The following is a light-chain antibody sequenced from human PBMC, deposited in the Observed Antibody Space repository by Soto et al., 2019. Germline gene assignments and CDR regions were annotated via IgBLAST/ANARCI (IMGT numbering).Light chain of an antibody. V-gene: IGLV1-47*01. Sequence: ELTQPPSVSVAPGQTARITCGGNNIGSKSVHWYQQFPGTAPKLLIYRNNQRPSGVPDRFSGSKSGPSASLAISGLRSEDEADYYCAVWDDRLFVVVFGGGTKLTVL. J-gene: IGLJ2*01. CDR2: RNN. CDR1: NIGSKS. CDR3: AVWDDRLFVVV.